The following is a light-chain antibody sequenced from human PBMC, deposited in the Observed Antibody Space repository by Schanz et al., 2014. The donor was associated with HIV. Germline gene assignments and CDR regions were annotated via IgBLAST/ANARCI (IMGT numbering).Light chain of an antibody. J-gene: IGKJ2*01. CDR1: QSIASY. CDR2: EAS. CDR3: QQSYSTPYT. V-gene: IGKV1-39*01. Sequence: MTQSPSSLSASVGDRVTITCRASQSIASYFNWYQQKPGKAPKLLIYEASSLQSGVPSRFSGSGSGTDFTLAISSLQPEDFATYYCQQSYSTPYTFGQGTKLEIK.